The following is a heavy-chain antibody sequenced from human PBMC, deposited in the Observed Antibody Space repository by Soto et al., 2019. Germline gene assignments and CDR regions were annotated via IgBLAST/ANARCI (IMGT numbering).Heavy chain of an antibody. CDR1: GGTFSSYT. V-gene: IGHV1-69*02. CDR3: AKRVAVDYYTYGMDV. Sequence: GASVKVSCKASGGTFSSYTISWVRQAPGQGLEWMGRIIPILGIANYAQKFQGRVTITADKSTSTAYMELSSLRSEDTAVYYCAKRVAVDYYTYGMDVWGRGTTVTVS. D-gene: IGHD6-19*01. CDR2: IIPILGIA. J-gene: IGHJ6*02.